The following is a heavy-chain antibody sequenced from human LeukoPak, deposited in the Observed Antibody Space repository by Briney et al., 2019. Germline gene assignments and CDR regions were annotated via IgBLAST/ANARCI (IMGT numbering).Heavy chain of an antibody. CDR3: ATGILEWANWFDP. CDR2: FDPEDGET. V-gene: IGHV1-24*01. J-gene: IGHJ5*02. D-gene: IGHD3-3*01. CDR1: GYTLTELS. Sequence: GAPVKVSCKVSGYTLTELSMHWVRQAPGKGLEWMGGFDPEDGETIYAQKFQGRVTMTEDTSTDTAYMELSSLRSEDTAVYYCATGILEWANWFDPWGQGTLVTVSS.